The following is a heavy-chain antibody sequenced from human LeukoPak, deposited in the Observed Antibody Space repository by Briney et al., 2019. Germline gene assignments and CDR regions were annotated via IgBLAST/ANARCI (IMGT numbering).Heavy chain of an antibody. V-gene: IGHV3-74*01. CDR3: AGEIFGGHFDY. CDR2: INSDGSST. D-gene: IGHD3-3*01. Sequence: GGSLRLSCAASGFTFSTYGMHWVRQVTGKGLVWVSRINSDGSSTIYADSVRGRFTISRDNAKNTLYLQVNSLRAEDTAVYYCAGEIFGGHFDYWGQGTLVTVSS. J-gene: IGHJ4*02. CDR1: GFTFSTYG.